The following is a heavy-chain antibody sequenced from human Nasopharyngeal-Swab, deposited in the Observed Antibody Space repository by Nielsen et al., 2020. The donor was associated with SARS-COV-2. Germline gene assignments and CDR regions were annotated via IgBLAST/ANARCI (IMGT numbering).Heavy chain of an antibody. D-gene: IGHD3-16*02. CDR3: ARAFMITFGGVIVTPPDY. Sequence: GESLKISCAASGFTFSSYWMSWVRQAPGKGLEWVANIKQDGSEKYYVDSVKGRFTIPRDNAKNSLYLQMNSLRAEDTAVYYCARAFMITFGGVIVTPPDYWGQGTLVTVSS. CDR2: IKQDGSEK. V-gene: IGHV3-7*01. J-gene: IGHJ4*02. CDR1: GFTFSSYW.